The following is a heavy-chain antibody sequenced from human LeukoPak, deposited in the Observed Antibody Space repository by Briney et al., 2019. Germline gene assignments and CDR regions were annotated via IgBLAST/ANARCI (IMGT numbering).Heavy chain of an antibody. CDR1: GGSFSGYY. D-gene: IGHD3-10*01. J-gene: IGHJ6*03. V-gene: IGHV4-34*01. CDR2: INHSGST. CDR3: ARVVFYYGSGSYYNPYYYMDV. Sequence: SETLSLTCAVYGGSFSGYYWSWIRQPPGKGLEWIGEINHSGSTYYNPSLKSRVTISVDTSKNQFSLKLSSVTAADTAVYYCARVVFYYGSGSYYNPYYYMDVWGKGTTVTVSS.